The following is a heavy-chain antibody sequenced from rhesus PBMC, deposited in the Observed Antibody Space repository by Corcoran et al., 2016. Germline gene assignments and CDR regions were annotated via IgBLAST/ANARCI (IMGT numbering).Heavy chain of an antibody. J-gene: IGHJ5-1*01. CDR3: AREHDV. CDR1: GGFLSDSSF. Sequence: QVQLQESGPGLVKPSETLSLTCIVSGGFLSDSSFWNWVRQPPGKGLEWLGNIYGGLVSTFYHPSLKSRLTISKDTSKNQFFLKLNSVTAADTAFYFCAREHDVWGPGVLVTVSP. CDR2: IYGGLVST. V-gene: IGHV4S9*01.